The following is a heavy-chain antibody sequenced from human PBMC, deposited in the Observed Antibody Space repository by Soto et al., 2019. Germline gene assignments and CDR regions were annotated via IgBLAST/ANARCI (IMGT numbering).Heavy chain of an antibody. D-gene: IGHD3-9*01. J-gene: IGHJ4*02. Sequence: SETLSLTCAVYGGSFSGYYWSWIRQPPGKGLEWIGEINHSGSTNYNPSLKSRVTISVDTSKNQFSLKLSSVTAADTAVYYCARAILNYDILTGYYMRYYFDYWGQGTLVTVSS. V-gene: IGHV4-34*01. CDR1: GGSFSGYY. CDR3: ARAILNYDILTGYYMRYYFDY. CDR2: INHSGST.